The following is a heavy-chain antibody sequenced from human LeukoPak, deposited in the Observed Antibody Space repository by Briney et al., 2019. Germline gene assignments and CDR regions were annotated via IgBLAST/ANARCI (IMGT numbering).Heavy chain of an antibody. CDR3: ARGIREPTDWFDP. CDR1: GGTFSSYA. Sequence: GASVKVSCKASGGTFSSYAISWVRQAPGQGLEWMGGIIPIFGTANYAQKFQGRVTITADESTSTAYMELSSLRSEDTAVYYCARGIREPTDWFDPWGQGTLATVSS. D-gene: IGHD4-17*01. J-gene: IGHJ5*02. CDR2: IIPIFGTA. V-gene: IGHV1-69*13.